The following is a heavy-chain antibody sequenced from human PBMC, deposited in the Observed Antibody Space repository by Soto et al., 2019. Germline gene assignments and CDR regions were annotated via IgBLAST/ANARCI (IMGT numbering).Heavy chain of an antibody. CDR3: ARGAKDSYPGSRIFDF. J-gene: IGHJ4*02. CDR1: GFTFGSYW. D-gene: IGHD3-10*01. V-gene: IGHV3-7*01. Sequence: EVQLEESGGGLVQPGGSLRLSCAASGFTFGSYWMSWVRQAPGKGLEWLATIKWDASEKKYVDSVKGRFTMSRDNAKNSLYLQMDSLRAEDTAVYYCARGAKDSYPGSRIFDFWGRGTLVTVSS. CDR2: IKWDASEK.